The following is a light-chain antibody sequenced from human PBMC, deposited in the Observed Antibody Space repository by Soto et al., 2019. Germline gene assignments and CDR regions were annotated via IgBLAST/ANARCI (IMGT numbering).Light chain of an antibody. V-gene: IGKV4-1*01. J-gene: IGKJ2*01. Sequence: DIVMTQSPDSLAVSLGERATINCKSSQSVLYSSNNKNYLAWYQQKPGQPPKLHIYWASTRESGVPDRFSGSGSGTDFNLTISSRQAEDVALYYSQQYYNTPPYTFGQGTKLEIK. CDR3: QQYYNTPPYT. CDR2: WAS. CDR1: QSVLYSSNNKNY.